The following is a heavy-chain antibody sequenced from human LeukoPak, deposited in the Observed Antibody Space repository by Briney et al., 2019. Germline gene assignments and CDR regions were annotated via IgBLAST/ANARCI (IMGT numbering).Heavy chain of an antibody. CDR1: GGTFSSYT. CDR2: IIPILGIA. D-gene: IGHD3-22*01. V-gene: IGHV1-69*02. J-gene: IGHJ4*02. CDR3: ASWGDSSGYHDY. Sequence: SVKVSCKASGGTFSSYTISWVRQAPGQGREWMGRIIPILGIANYAQKFQGRVTITADKSTSTAYMELSSLRSEDTAVYYCASWGDSSGYHDYWGQGTLVTVSS.